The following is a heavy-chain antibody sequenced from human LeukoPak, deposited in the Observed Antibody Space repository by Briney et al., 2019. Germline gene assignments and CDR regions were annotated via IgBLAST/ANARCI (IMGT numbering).Heavy chain of an antibody. CDR2: IYYSGST. J-gene: IGHJ5*02. V-gene: IGHV4-39*07. CDR1: GGSISSSSYY. Sequence: SETLSLTCTVPGGSISSSSYYWGWIRQPPGKGLEWIGSIYYSGSTYYNPSLKSRVTISVDTSRNQFSLKLSSVTAADTAVYYCAREERGTGPEENWFDPWGQGTLVTVSS. CDR3: AREERGTGPEENWFDP. D-gene: IGHD2-8*02.